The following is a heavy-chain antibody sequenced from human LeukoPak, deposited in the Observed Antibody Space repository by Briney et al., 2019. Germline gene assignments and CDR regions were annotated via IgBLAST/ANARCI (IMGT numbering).Heavy chain of an antibody. Sequence: PGGSLRLSCAASGFIFSNYVMRWVRHPPGKGLEWVAVISYDGSNKYYADSVKGRFTISRDNSKNTLYLQMNSLRAEDTAVYYCARGWDRDCTSTSCYIAYNWGQGTLVSVSS. V-gene: IGHV3-30-3*01. CDR2: ISYDGSNK. J-gene: IGHJ4*02. CDR1: GFIFSNYV. CDR3: ARGWDRDCTSTSCYIAYN. D-gene: IGHD2-2*02.